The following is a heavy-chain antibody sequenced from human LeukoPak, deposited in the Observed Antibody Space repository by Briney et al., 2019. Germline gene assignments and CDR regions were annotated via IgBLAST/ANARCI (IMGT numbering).Heavy chain of an antibody. V-gene: IGHV4-39*07. CDR2: IYYTGST. D-gene: IGHD3-10*01. CDR1: GGSISSGSYY. J-gene: IGHJ3*02. CDR3: ARDSSHRALNTFDI. Sequence: SETLSLTCTVSGGSISSGSYYWVCIRQPPGKGLECIANIYYTGSTYYNPSLKSRVTISVDTSKNQFSLKLSSVTAADTAVYYCARDSSHRALNTFDIWGQGTMVTVSS.